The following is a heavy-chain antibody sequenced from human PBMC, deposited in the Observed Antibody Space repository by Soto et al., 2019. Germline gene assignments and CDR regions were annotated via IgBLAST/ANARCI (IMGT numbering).Heavy chain of an antibody. CDR3: ARGPLTPYFDY. J-gene: IGHJ4*02. V-gene: IGHV4-31*03. D-gene: IGHD7-27*01. CDR1: GGPISSGGYY. CDR2: IFYSGST. Sequence: SETLSLTCTVSGGPISSGGYYWSWIRQHPGKGLEWIGYIFYSGSTYYNPSLKSRVSISVDTSKNQFSLKLSSVTAADTAVFYCARGPLTPYFDYWAQGALVTVSA.